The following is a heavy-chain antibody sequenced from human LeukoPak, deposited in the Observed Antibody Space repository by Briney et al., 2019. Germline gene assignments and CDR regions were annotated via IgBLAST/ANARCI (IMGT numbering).Heavy chain of an antibody. Sequence: PGGSLRLSCAASGFTFSSAWMSWVRQAPGKGLEWVGRIKSKTDGGTTDYAAPVKGRFTISRDDSKNTLYLQMNSLKTEDTAVYYCTTEKQWLGTFDYWGQGTLVTVSS. D-gene: IGHD6-19*01. CDR3: TTEKQWLGTFDY. CDR1: GFTFSSAW. J-gene: IGHJ4*02. CDR2: IKSKTDGGTT. V-gene: IGHV3-15*01.